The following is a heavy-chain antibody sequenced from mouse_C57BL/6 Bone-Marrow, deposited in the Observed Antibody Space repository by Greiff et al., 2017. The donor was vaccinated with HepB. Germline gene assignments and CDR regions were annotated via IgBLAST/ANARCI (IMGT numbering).Heavy chain of an antibody. V-gene: IGHV1-78*01. CDR1: GYTFTDHT. J-gene: IGHJ3*01. Sequence: QVQLQHSAAELVKPGASVKISCKVSGYTFTDHTIHWMKQRPEQGLEWIGYIYPRDGSTKYNEKFKGKATLTADKSSSTAYMQLNSLTSEDSAVYLWARASYGEGFAYWGQGTLGTVSA. CDR2: IYPRDGST. CDR3: ARASYGEGFAY. D-gene: IGHD2-13*01.